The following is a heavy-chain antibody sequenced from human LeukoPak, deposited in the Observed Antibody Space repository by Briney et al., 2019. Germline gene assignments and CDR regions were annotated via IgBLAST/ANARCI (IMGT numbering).Heavy chain of an antibody. V-gene: IGHV4-38-2*01. D-gene: IGHD3-16*02. CDR2: IYHSGST. Sequence: SETLSLTCAVSGYSISSGYYWGWIRQPPGKGLEWIGSIYHSGSTYYNPSLKSRVTISVDTSKNQFSLKLSSVTAADTAVYYCATAPEEYYDYVWGSYRYTGSDYRGQGTLVTVSS. CDR3: ATAPEEYYDYVWGSYRYTGSDY. J-gene: IGHJ4*02. CDR1: GYSISSGYY.